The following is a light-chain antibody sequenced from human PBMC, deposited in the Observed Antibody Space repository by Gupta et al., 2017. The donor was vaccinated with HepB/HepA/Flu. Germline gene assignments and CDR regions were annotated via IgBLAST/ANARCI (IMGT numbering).Light chain of an antibody. V-gene: IGKV1-39*01. CDR1: QSISSY. CDR2: AAS. J-gene: IGKJ2*01. CDR3: QQSYSTPPVT. Sequence: IQLTQPASSLSASVGDRVTITCRASQSISSYLNWYQQKPGKAPKLLIYAASSLQSGVPSRFSGSGSGTDFTLTISSLQPEDFATYYCQQSYSTPPVTFGQGTKLEIK.